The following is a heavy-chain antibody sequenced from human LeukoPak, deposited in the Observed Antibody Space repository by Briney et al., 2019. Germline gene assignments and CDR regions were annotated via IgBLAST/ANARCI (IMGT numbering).Heavy chain of an antibody. J-gene: IGHJ4*02. CDR3: ARRVDTAMVTYFDY. CDR1: GFTFDDYG. D-gene: IGHD5-18*01. CDR2: INWNGGST. Sequence: GGSLRLSCAASGFTFDDYGMSWVRHAPGKGLEWVSGINWNGGSTGYADSVKGRFTIPRDNAKNSLYLQMNSLRAEDTALYYCARRVDTAMVTYFDYWGQGTLVTVSS. V-gene: IGHV3-20*04.